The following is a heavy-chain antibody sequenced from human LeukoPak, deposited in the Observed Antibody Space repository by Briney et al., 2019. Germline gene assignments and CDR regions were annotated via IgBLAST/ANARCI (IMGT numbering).Heavy chain of an antibody. J-gene: IGHJ4*02. Sequence: ASVKVSCMASGYTFTSYGISWVRQAPGQGLEWMGWISAYNGNTNYAQKLQGRVTMTTDTSTSTAYMELRSLRSDDTAVYYCARDDYDSSGYYYPYSFDYWGQGTLVTVSS. CDR2: ISAYNGNT. D-gene: IGHD3-22*01. CDR1: GYTFTSYG. V-gene: IGHV1-18*01. CDR3: ARDDYDSSGYYYPYSFDY.